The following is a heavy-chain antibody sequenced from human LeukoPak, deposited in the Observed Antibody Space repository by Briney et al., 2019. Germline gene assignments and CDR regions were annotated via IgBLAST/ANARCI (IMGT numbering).Heavy chain of an antibody. Sequence: ASVRVSYKAAGYAFSNYGMSWVRQAPGQGLEWMGWISGNNDNPNYGQKFQGRFTVTTDSSTSTAYMELRNLRSDDTAVYYCATDGTSTDDHSGQGTLVTVSS. J-gene: IGHJ4*02. CDR3: ATDGTSTDDH. CDR2: ISGNNDNP. D-gene: IGHD2-2*01. CDR1: GYAFSNYG. V-gene: IGHV1-18*01.